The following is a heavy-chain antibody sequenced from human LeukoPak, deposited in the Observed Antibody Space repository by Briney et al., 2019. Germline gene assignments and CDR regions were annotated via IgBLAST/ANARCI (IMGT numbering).Heavy chain of an antibody. V-gene: IGHV3-64D*06. CDR1: GFTFSSYA. D-gene: IGHD1-26*01. CDR2: ISTNGGST. CDR3: VKDRETYLGYYFDY. Sequence: PGGSLRLSCSASGFTFSSYAMHWVRQAPGKGLEYVSAISTNGGSTYYADTVKGRFTISRDNSKNTLYLQMSSLRAEDTAVYYCVKDRETYLGYYFDYWGQGALVTVSS. J-gene: IGHJ4*02.